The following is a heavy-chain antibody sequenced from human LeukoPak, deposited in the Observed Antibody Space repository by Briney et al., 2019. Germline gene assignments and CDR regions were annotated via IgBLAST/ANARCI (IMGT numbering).Heavy chain of an antibody. Sequence: PGGSLRLSCAASGFTFSSYTMNWVRRAPGKGLEWVSIISSGSSYIHYADSVKGRFTISRDNAKNSLYLQMNSLRPEDTALYYCSTGPRSLPYWGPGTLVTVSS. J-gene: IGHJ4*01. CDR1: GFTFSSYT. CDR2: ISSGSSYI. CDR3: STGPRSLPY. V-gene: IGHV3-21*04.